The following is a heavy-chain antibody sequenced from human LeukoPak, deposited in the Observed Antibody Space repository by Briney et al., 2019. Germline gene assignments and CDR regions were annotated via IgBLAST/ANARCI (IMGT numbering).Heavy chain of an antibody. CDR1: GFSFSRHW. Sequence: GSLRLSCAASGFSFSRHWMHWVRQVPGKELVWVSHISSDGSRTYYADSVKGRFTISRDNAKSTLYLQMNSLRAEDTAVYYCARDGGWNPFDYWGQGTLVTVSS. CDR2: ISSDGSRT. V-gene: IGHV3-74*01. D-gene: IGHD6-19*01. CDR3: ARDGGWNPFDY. J-gene: IGHJ4*02.